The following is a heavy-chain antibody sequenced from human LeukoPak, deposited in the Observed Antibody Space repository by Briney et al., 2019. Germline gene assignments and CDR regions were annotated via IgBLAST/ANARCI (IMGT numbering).Heavy chain of an antibody. CDR3: ARGWWELLLDY. CDR1: GGSISSSSYY. J-gene: IGHJ4*02. Sequence: SETLSLTCTVSGGSISSSSYYWGWIRQPPGKGLEWIGNIYYSGSTYYNPSLKSRVTISVDTSKNRLFLNVTSVTAADTAVYYCARGWWELLLDYWGQGTLVTVSS. CDR2: IYYSGST. D-gene: IGHD1-26*01. V-gene: IGHV4-39*07.